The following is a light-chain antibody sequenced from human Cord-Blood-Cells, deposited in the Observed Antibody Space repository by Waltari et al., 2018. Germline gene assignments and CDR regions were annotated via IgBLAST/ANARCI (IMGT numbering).Light chain of an antibody. V-gene: IGLV2-23*01. Sequence: PASVSGSPGQSITISCTGTSSDVGSYNLVSWYQQHPGKAPKLMIYDGSKRPSGVSNRFSGSKSGNTASLTISGLQAEDEADYYCCSYAGSSTWVFGGGTKLTVL. CDR1: SSDVGSYNL. CDR2: DGS. CDR3: CSYAGSSTWV. J-gene: IGLJ3*02.